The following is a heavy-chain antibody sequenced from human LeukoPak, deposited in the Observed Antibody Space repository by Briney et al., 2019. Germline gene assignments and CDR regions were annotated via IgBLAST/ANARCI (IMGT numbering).Heavy chain of an antibody. V-gene: IGHV3-64*01. J-gene: IGHJ4*02. CDR2: ISSHGAST. D-gene: IGHD3-10*01. CDR3: ARWTGAILVY. Sequence: GGTLRLSCAASGVTFRSYAMHWGRQAPGKGREYVSAISSHGASTYYAHSVKPRFTISRHNSKNTLYLQMGSLSAEDMAVYYCARWTGAILVYWRQGPLVTVSS. CDR1: GVTFRSYA.